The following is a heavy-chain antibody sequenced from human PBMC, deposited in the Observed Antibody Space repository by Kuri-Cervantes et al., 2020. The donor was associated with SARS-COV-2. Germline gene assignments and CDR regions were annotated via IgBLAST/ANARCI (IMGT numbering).Heavy chain of an antibody. CDR1: GLTVSSNY. CDR3: ARSIIAVAGFGGRDY. D-gene: IGHD6-19*01. Sequence: GESLKISCAASGLTVSSNYMSWVRQAPGKGLEWVSVIYSGGSTYYADSVKGRFTISRDNSKNTLYLQMNSLRAEDTAVYYCARSIIAVAGFGGRDYWGQGTLVTVSS. J-gene: IGHJ4*02. CDR2: IYSGGST. V-gene: IGHV3-53*01.